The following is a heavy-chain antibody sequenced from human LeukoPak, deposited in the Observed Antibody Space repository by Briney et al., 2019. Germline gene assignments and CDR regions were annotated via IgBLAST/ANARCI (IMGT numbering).Heavy chain of an antibody. Sequence: GASAKVSCKASGYTFTSYDINWVRQATGQGLEWMGWMNPNSGNTGYAQKFRGRVTMTRNTSISTAYMELSSLRSEDTAVYYCARDQAGYYDSSGYDYWGQGTLVTVSS. CDR2: MNPNSGNT. CDR1: GYTFTSYD. J-gene: IGHJ4*02. D-gene: IGHD3-22*01. V-gene: IGHV1-8*01. CDR3: ARDQAGYYDSSGYDY.